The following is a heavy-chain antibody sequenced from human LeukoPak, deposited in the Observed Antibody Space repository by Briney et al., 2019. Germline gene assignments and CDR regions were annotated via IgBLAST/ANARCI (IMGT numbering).Heavy chain of an antibody. CDR2: IKPDGSEE. V-gene: IGHV3-7*01. CDR3: ARGLYRYSSGWHFDY. Sequence: PGGSLRLSCASSGFTFSNYWMSWVRQAPGKELEWVANIKPDGSEEYYVDSVKGRFSISRDNDKKSVYLQMNSLRVEDTAVYYCARGLYRYSSGWHFDYWGQGILVTVSS. CDR1: GFTFSNYW. J-gene: IGHJ4*02. D-gene: IGHD6-19*01.